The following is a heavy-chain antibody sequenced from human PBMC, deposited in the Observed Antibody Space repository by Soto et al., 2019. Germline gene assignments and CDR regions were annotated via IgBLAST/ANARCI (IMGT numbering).Heavy chain of an antibody. J-gene: IGHJ6*02. CDR1: GYTFTGYY. V-gene: IGHV1-2*04. CDR2: INPNSGGT. D-gene: IGHD4-4*01. CDR3: ARGLTDSNYYYYYGMDV. Sequence: GASVKVSCKASGYTFTGYYMHWVRQAPGQGLEWMGWINPNSGGTNYAQKFQGWVTMTRDTSISTAYMELSRLRSDDTAVYYCARGLTDSNYYYYYGMDVWGQGTTVTVSS.